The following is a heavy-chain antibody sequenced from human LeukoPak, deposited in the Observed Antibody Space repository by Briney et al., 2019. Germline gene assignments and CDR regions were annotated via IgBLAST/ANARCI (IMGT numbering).Heavy chain of an antibody. CDR3: ATGSAR. CDR1: GFTFSTYA. D-gene: IGHD6-25*01. J-gene: IGHJ4*02. V-gene: IGHV3-23*01. CDR2: ISGSGDST. Sequence: GGSLRLSCAASGFTFSTYAVNWVRQAPGKGLEWVSTISGSGDSTYYADSVKGRFTISRDNSKDTLYLQMNSLRAEDTAVYYCATGSARWGQGTLVTVSS.